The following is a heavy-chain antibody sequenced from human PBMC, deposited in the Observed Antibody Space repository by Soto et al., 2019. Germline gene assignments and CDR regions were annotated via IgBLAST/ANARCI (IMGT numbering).Heavy chain of an antibody. Sequence: PGGSLRLSCAASGFTFSPYWMHWVRQAPGKGLVWVSRIKPDGSSTNDADSVNCRFTISRDNANNSLYLQMNSLRAEDTAVYYCGRGGSHSHSGLDVWYQETTVTVSS. CDR1: GFTFSPYW. CDR2: IKPDGSST. V-gene: IGHV3-74*01. CDR3: GRGGSHSHSGLDV. D-gene: IGHD5-12*01. J-gene: IGHJ6*02.